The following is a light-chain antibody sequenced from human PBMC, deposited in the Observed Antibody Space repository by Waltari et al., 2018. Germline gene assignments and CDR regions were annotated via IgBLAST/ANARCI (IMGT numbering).Light chain of an antibody. J-gene: IGKJ2*03. V-gene: IGKV1-5*03. CDR2: KAS. CDR3: QQYNSYSR. Sequence: DIQMTQSPSTLSASVGDRVTITCRASQSISSWLAWYQQKPGKAPKLLIYKASSLESGVPSRFSGSGSGTEFTLTISSQQPDDFATYYCQQYNSYSRFGQGTKLEIK. CDR1: QSISSW.